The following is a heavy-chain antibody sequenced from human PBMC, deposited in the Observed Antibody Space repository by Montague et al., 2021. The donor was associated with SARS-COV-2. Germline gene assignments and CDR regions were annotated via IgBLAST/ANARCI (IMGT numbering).Heavy chain of an antibody. J-gene: IGHJ4*02. D-gene: IGHD3-16*01. CDR3: ARVKRGYHHALGVYAHFDY. CDR1: GGSISSYY. Sequence: SETLSLTCTVSGGSISSYYWSWIRQPPGKGLEWIGYIYYSGSTNYNPSLKSRVTISVDTSKNQFSLKLSSVTAADTAVYYCARVKRGYHHALGVYAHFDYWGQGTQVTVS. CDR2: IYYSGST. V-gene: IGHV4-59*01.